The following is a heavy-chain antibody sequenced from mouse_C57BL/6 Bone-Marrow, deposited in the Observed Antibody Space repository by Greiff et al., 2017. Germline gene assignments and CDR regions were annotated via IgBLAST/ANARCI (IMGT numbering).Heavy chain of an antibody. D-gene: IGHD2-4*01. CDR3: ARRSVYDYDGCAY. CDR2: IYPGDGDT. J-gene: IGHJ3*01. V-gene: IGHV1-80*01. Sequence: VQLPPSWAELVKPGASVKISCKASGYAFGSYWMNWVKQRPGKGLEWLGQIYPGDGDTTYNGKFKGKATLTAYKSSSTAYMQLSSLTSKDSAVYFCARRSVYDYDGCAYWGQGTLVTVSA. CDR1: GYAFGSYW.